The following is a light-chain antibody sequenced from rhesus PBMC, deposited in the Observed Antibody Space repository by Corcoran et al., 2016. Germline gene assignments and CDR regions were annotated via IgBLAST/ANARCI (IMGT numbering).Light chain of an antibody. Sequence: EIVLTQSPATLSLSPGERATLSCRASQSVSSSLAWYQQKPGQAPRLLIYDASSRATGIPDRVSGSGAGTDFTLTISSLEPEDVGVYYCQQDSNWPLTFGGGTKVELK. V-gene: IGKV3-35*01. CDR2: DAS. J-gene: IGKJ4*01. CDR3: QQDSNWPLT. CDR1: QSVSSS.